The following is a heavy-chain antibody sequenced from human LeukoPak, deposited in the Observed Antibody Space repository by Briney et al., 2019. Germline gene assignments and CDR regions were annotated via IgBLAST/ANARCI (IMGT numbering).Heavy chain of an antibody. Sequence: XXIPIFGTANYAQKFQGRVTITADESTSTAYMELSSLRSEDTAVYYCARERRSSGWSYYFDYWGQGTLVTVSS. CDR3: ARERRSSGWSYYFDY. J-gene: IGHJ4*02. V-gene: IGHV1-69*01. CDR2: XIPIFGTA. D-gene: IGHD6-19*01.